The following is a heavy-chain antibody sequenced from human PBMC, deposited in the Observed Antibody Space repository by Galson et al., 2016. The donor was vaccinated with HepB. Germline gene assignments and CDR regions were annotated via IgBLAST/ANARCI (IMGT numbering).Heavy chain of an antibody. J-gene: IGHJ4*02. CDR1: GFTFSNYW. CDR3: ARFPPPGTGYLL. V-gene: IGHV3-74*01. CDR2: INGDGGAT. Sequence: SLRLSCAASGFTFSNYWMHWVRQAPGKGLVWVSRINGDGGATDYVDSVKGRFTISRDNANNTLWLQMNSLRADDTAVYYCARFPPPGTGYLLWGQGTLVTVSS. D-gene: IGHD3/OR15-3a*01.